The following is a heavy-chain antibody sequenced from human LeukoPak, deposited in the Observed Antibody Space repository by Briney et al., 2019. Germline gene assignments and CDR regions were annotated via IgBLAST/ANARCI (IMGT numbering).Heavy chain of an antibody. Sequence: GGSLRLSCAASGFTFSSYSMNWVRQAPGKGLEWVSSISSSSSYIYYADSVKGRFTIPRDNAKNSLYLQMNSLRAEDTAVYYCARDGYDYRTEDGYWGQGTLVTVSS. J-gene: IGHJ4*02. CDR3: ARDGYDYRTEDGY. D-gene: IGHD5-12*01. V-gene: IGHV3-21*01. CDR2: ISSSSSYI. CDR1: GFTFSSYS.